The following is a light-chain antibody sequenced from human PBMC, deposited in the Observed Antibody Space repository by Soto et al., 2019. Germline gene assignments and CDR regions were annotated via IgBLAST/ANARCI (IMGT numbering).Light chain of an antibody. CDR2: AAS. Sequence: DIQMTQSPTSLSASVGDRVTITCRASQSISSYLNWYQQKPGKAPKVLIYAASNLQSGVPSRFRGGGSGTDFTLTISSLQPEDFATYYCQQANSFPGTFGQGIRLEFK. V-gene: IGKV1-39*01. J-gene: IGKJ5*01. CDR3: QQANSFPGT. CDR1: QSISSY.